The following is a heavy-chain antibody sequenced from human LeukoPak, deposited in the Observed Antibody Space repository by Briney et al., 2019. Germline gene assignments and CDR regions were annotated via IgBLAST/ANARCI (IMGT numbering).Heavy chain of an antibody. V-gene: IGHV4-38-2*01. CDR2: IYHSGST. CDR3: ARQGQQLDNWFDP. J-gene: IGHJ5*02. CDR1: GYSISSGYY. D-gene: IGHD6-13*01. Sequence: SETLSLTCAVSGYSISSGYYWGWIRQPPGKGLEWIGSIYHSGSTYYNPSLKSRVTISVDTSKNQFSLKLSSVTAADTAVYYCARQGQQLDNWFDPWGQGTLVTVSS.